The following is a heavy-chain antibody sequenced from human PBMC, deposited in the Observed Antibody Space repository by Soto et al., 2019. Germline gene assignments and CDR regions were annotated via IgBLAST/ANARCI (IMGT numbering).Heavy chain of an antibody. CDR3: ARDHYGEPEEAFDI. CDR1: GYTFTSYG. CDR2: ISAYNGNT. Sequence: ASVKVSCKASGYTFTSYGISWVRQAPGQGLEWMGWISAYNGNTNYAQKLQGRVTMTTDTSTSTAYMELRSLRSDDTAVYYCARDHYGEPEEAFDIWGQGTMVTVSS. D-gene: IGHD4-17*01. V-gene: IGHV1-18*01. J-gene: IGHJ3*02.